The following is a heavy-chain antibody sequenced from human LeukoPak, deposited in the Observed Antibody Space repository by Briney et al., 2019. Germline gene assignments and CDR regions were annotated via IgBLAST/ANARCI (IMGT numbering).Heavy chain of an antibody. V-gene: IGHV3-74*01. CDR2: INSDGSST. CDR1: GFTFSSYW. D-gene: IGHD5-18*01. J-gene: IGHJ4*02. Sequence: PGGSLRLSCAASGFTFSSYWMHWVRQAPGKGLVWVSRINSDGSSTSYADSVKGRFTISRDNAKNTLYLQMNSLRAEDTAVYYCARAPLGYSYGPSALWYFDYWGQGTLVTVSS. CDR3: ARAPLGYSYGPSALWYFDY.